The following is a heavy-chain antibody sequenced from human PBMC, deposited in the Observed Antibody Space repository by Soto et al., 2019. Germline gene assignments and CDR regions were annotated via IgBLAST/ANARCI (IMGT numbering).Heavy chain of an antibody. CDR1: GDSISSYN. V-gene: IGHV4-59*08. Sequence: QVQLQESGPGLVKPSETLSLTCTVSGDSISSYNLAWIRQPPGKGLEWIGYFRSGGGTRHNPSLTSRVAIAAASSMKQFSLRLSSVTAADTAVYYCVRQGLVVLHCLVDVWGQGTTVTVSS. D-gene: IGHD2-8*02. J-gene: IGHJ6*02. CDR3: VRQGLVVLHCLVDV. CDR2: FRSGGGT.